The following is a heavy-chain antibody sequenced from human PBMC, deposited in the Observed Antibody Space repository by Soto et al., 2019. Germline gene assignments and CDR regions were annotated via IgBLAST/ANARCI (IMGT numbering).Heavy chain of an antibody. CDR1: GFTFDDYA. CDR3: AKDGIAVAGRGKRANWFDP. CDR2: ISWNSGSI. D-gene: IGHD6-19*01. Sequence: VQLLESGGGLVQPGRSLRLSCAASGFTFDDYAMHWVRQAPGKGLEWVSGISWNSGSIGYAESVKGRFTISRDNAKNSLYLQMNSLRAEDTALYYCAKDGIAVAGRGKRANWFDPWGQGTLVTVSS. V-gene: IGHV3-9*01. J-gene: IGHJ5*02.